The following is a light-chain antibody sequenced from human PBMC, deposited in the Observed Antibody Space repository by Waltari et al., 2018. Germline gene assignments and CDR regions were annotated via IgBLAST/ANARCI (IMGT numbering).Light chain of an antibody. J-gene: IGKJ1*01. CDR2: DAS. V-gene: IGKV1-17*01. Sequence: DIQMTQSPSSLSASVGDRITITCRATQGIRNDLNWYQQKPGKAPRRLTYDASTLQSGVPSRFSGSGSGTEFTLTISSLQPEDFATYYCLQHNDYPWTFGQGTKVDIK. CDR1: QGIRND. CDR3: LQHNDYPWT.